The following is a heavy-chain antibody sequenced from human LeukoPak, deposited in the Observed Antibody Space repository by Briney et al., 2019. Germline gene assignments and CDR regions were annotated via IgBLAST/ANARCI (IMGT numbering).Heavy chain of an antibody. V-gene: IGHV1-69*13. Sequence: SVKVSCKASGGTFSSYAISWVRQAPGQGLEWMGGIIPIFGTANYAQKFQGRVTITADESTSTAYMELSSLRSDDTAVYYCAREGRWLGELSMDVWGQGTTVTVSS. D-gene: IGHD3-10*01. J-gene: IGHJ6*02. CDR2: IIPIFGTA. CDR3: AREGRWLGELSMDV. CDR1: GGTFSSYA.